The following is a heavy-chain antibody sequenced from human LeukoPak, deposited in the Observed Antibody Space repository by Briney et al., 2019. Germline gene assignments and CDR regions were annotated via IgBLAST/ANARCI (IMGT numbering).Heavy chain of an antibody. V-gene: IGHV4-34*01. D-gene: IGHD3-10*01. J-gene: IGHJ5*02. CDR2: INHSGST. CDR3: ARQGVTMVRGVKAIWFDP. CDR1: GGSFSGYY. Sequence: SETLSLTCAVYGGSFSGYYWTWVRQPPGKGLEWIGEINHSGSTNYNPSLKSRVTISVDTSKSQFSLKLSSVTAADTAVYYCARQGVTMVRGVKAIWFDPWGQGTLVTVSS.